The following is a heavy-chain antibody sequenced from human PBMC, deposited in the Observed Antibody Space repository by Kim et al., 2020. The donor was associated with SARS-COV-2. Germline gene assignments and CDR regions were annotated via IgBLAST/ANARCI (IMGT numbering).Heavy chain of an antibody. CDR1: GFTFSNAW. CDR2: IKSKTDGGTT. CDR3: TTEGTMYYYDSSGYYPFDC. D-gene: IGHD3-22*01. Sequence: GGSLRLSCAASGFTFSNAWMSWVRQAPGKGLEWVGRIKSKTDGGTTDYAAPVKGRFTISRDDSKNTLYLQMNSLKTEDTAVYYCTTEGTMYYYDSSGYYPFDCWGQGTLVTVSS. V-gene: IGHV3-15*01. J-gene: IGHJ4*02.